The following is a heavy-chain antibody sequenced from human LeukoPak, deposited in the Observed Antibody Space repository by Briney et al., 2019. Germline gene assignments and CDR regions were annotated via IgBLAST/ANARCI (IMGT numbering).Heavy chain of an antibody. D-gene: IGHD3-22*01. Sequence: GGSLRLSCAASGFTFSSYAMSWVRQAPGKGLEWVSAISGSGGSTYYADSVKGRFTISRDNSKNTLYLQMNSLRAEDTAVYYCAKDRFLRFYYDSSGYCLDYWGQGTLVTVSS. V-gene: IGHV3-23*01. CDR1: GFTFSSYA. CDR2: ISGSGGST. J-gene: IGHJ4*02. CDR3: AKDRFLRFYYDSSGYCLDY.